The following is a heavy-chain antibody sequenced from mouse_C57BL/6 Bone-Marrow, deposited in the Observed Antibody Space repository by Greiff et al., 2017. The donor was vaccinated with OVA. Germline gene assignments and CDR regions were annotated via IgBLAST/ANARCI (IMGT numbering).Heavy chain of an antibody. D-gene: IGHD2-4*01. V-gene: IGHV1-42*01. CDR3: ANYDFAWFAY. CDR2: INPSTGGT. J-gene: IGHJ3*01. Sequence: EVQVVESGPELVKPGASVKISCKASGYSFTGYYMNWVKQSPEKSLEWIGEINPSTGGTTYNQKFKAKATLTVDKSSSTAYMQLKSLTSEDSAVYYCANYDFAWFAYGGQATLATVSA. CDR1: GYSFTGYY.